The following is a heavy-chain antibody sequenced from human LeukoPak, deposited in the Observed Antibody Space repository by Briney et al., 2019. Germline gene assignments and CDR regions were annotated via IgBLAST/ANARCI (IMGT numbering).Heavy chain of an antibody. J-gene: IGHJ5*02. CDR2: INHSGST. D-gene: IGHD6-13*01. CDR3: AYSSSWYWFDP. CDR1: GGSFSGYY. Sequence: SETPSLTCAVYGGSFSGYYWSWIRQPPGKGLEWIGEINHSGSTNYNPSLKSRVTISVDTSKNQFSLKLSSVTAADTAVYYCAYSSSWYWFDPWGQGTLVTVSS. V-gene: IGHV4-34*01.